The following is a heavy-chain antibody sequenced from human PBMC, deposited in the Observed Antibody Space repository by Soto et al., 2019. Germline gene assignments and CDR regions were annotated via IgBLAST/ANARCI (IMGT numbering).Heavy chain of an antibody. J-gene: IGHJ4*02. CDR3: AKNYDSGGYYEYFDS. V-gene: IGHV3-23*01. CDR2: ISGSGGST. CDR1: GFTFTNYA. Sequence: PGVSLILSCAASGFTFTNYAMSWVRQAPGKGLEWVSSISGSGGSTYYADSVKGRFTISRDNSKNTLYLQMNSLRVEDTAVYHCAKNYDSGGYYEYFDSWGQGTLVTVSS. D-gene: IGHD3-22*01.